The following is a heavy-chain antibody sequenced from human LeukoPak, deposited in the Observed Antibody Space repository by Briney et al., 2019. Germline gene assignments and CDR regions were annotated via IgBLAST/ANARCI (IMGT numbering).Heavy chain of an antibody. D-gene: IGHD5-18*01. CDR3: AREGPNNFGYHHH. V-gene: IGHV4-38-2*02. Sequence: SETLSLTCAVSGHSISSDYYWGWIRQPPGKALEWIGSISHSGNTYYNPSLRSRVTISVDTSKNQFSLKLTFVTAADTAVYYCAREGPNNFGYHHHWGQGTLVTVSS. CDR1: GHSISSDYY. J-gene: IGHJ5*02. CDR2: ISHSGNT.